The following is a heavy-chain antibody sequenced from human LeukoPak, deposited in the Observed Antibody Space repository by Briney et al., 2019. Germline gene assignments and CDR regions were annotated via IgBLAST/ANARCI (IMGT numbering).Heavy chain of an antibody. CDR1: GFTFSSYA. J-gene: IGHJ4*02. CDR3: AKAYCSGGSCYSALFNY. V-gene: IGHV3-23*01. CDR2: ISGSGGST. D-gene: IGHD2-15*01. Sequence: PGGSLRLSCAASGFTFSSYAMSWVRQAPGKGLEWVSAISGSGGSTYYADSVKGRFTISRDNSKNTLYLQMNSLRAEDTAVYYCAKAYCSGGSCYSALFNYWGQGTLVTVSS.